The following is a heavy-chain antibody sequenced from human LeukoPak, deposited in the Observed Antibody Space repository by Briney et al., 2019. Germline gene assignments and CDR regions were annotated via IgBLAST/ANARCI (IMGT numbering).Heavy chain of an antibody. CDR3: TTARELRYFDWLLSTFDYYYYMDV. CDR2: IKSKTDGGTT. D-gene: IGHD3-9*01. V-gene: IGHV3-15*01. J-gene: IGHJ6*03. CDR1: GFTFSNAW. Sequence: PGGSLRLSCAASGFTFSNAWMSWVRQAPGKGLEWVGRIKSKTDGGTTDYAAPVKGRFTISRDDSKNTLYLQMNSLKTEDTAVYYCTTARELRYFDWLLSTFDYYYYMDVWGKGTTVTVSS.